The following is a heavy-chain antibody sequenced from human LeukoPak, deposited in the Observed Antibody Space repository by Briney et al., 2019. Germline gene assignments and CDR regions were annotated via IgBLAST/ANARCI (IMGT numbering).Heavy chain of an antibody. D-gene: IGHD6-6*01. CDR2: IWYDGSNA. CDR3: ASYSSSSIAEY. V-gene: IGHV3-33*01. J-gene: IGHJ4*02. CDR1: GFTFSSYG. Sequence: GGSLRLSCAASGFTFSSYGMHWVRQAPGKGLEWVAVIWYDGSNAYYADSVKGRFTISRDNSKNTVYLQMNSLRAEDTAVYYCASYSSSSIAEYWGQGTLVTVSS.